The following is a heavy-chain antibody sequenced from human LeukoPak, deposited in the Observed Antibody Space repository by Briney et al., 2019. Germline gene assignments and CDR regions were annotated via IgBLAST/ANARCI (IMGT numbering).Heavy chain of an antibody. CDR1: GFTFSSYA. CDR2: ISGDGSNK. J-gene: IGHJ5*02. V-gene: IGHV3-30*04. CDR3: ARGWSGDATQNWFDP. D-gene: IGHD2-15*01. Sequence: GGSLRLSCAASGFTFSSYAVRWVRQAPGKGLEWVSAISGDGSNKYYADFVKGRFTISRDNSKKTLYLQMNSLRAEDTAVYYCARGWSGDATQNWFDPWGQGKLVTVSS.